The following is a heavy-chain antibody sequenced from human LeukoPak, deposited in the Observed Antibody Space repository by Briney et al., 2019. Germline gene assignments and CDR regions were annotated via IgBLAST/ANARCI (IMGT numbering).Heavy chain of an antibody. V-gene: IGHV3-30-3*01. D-gene: IGHD2-21*02. Sequence: GGSLRLSCAASGFTFSSYAMHWVRQAPGKGLEWVAVISYDGSNKYYADSVKGRFTISRDNSKNTLYPQMNSLRAEDTAVYYCARDFHDYSWFDPWGQGTLVTVSS. CDR2: ISYDGSNK. CDR1: GFTFSSYA. J-gene: IGHJ5*02. CDR3: ARDFHDYSWFDP.